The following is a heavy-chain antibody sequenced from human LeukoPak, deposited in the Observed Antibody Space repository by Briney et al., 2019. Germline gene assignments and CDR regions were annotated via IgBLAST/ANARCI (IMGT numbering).Heavy chain of an antibody. CDR2: IKQDGSEK. J-gene: IGHJ6*03. V-gene: IGHV3-7*01. CDR3: ARDAAYDFWSGCEPHYYYMDV. Sequence: PGGSLRLSCAASGFTFSSYWMSWVRQAPGKGLEWVANIKQDGSEKYYVDSVKGRFTISRDNAKNSLYLQMNSLRAEDTAVYYCARDAAYDFWSGCEPHYYYMDVWGKGTTVTVSS. D-gene: IGHD3-3*01. CDR1: GFTFSSYW.